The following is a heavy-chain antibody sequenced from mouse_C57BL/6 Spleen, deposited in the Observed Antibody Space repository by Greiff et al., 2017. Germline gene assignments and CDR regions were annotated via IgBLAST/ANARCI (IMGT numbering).Heavy chain of an antibody. Sequence: VQLQQSGAELVRPGASVKLSCTASGFNIKDYYMHWVKQRPEQGLEWIGRIDPEDGDTEYAPKFQGKATMTADTSSNTAYLQLSSLTSEDTAVYYCTTKDGNYDYFDYWGQGTTLTVSS. CDR1: GFNIKDYY. V-gene: IGHV14-1*01. J-gene: IGHJ2*01. D-gene: IGHD2-1*01. CDR3: TTKDGNYDYFDY. CDR2: IDPEDGDT.